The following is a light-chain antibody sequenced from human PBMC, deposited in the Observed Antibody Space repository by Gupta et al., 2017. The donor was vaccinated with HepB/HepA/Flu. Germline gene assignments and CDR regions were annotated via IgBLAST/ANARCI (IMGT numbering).Light chain of an antibody. CDR2: GVS. V-gene: IGLV2-14*03. Sequence: QSALTQPASVSGSPGLSITISCTGTSSDVGTYNSVSWYQQHPGKAPTLMIFGVSNRTAGGTAGFSGSKSGNTASLTISGRQEEDEADYYCSSYTSTSTVVFGGGTRLTVL. J-gene: IGLJ2*01. CDR3: SSYTSTSTVV. CDR1: SSDVGTYNS.